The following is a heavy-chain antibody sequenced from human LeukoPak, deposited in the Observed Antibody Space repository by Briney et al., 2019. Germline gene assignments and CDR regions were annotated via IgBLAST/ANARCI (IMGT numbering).Heavy chain of an antibody. D-gene: IGHD1-26*01. J-gene: IGHJ5*02. CDR3: ARGWDLRRNNWFDP. CDR2: IYYSGCP. V-gene: IGHV4-39*07. CDR1: DGSLSNSSYF. Sequence: LWTLSVTRPVSDGSLSNSSYFWGGTRQPTGTGLEWIGSIYYSGCPFYHPSLKSRVNISVDPFKKQFFLSLNSVTGVGQAGYYCARGWDLRRNNWFDPWGQGTLVTVSS.